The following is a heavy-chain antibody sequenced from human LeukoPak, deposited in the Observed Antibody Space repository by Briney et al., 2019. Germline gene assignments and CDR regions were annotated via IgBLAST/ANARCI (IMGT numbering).Heavy chain of an antibody. V-gene: IGHV4-59*08. Sequence: SETLSLTCTVSGGSINSYYWSWIRQPPGKGLEWIGYIYYSGSTNYNPSLKSRVTISVDTSKNQFSLKLSSVTAADTAVYYCATYDNTPFRFDYWGQGTLVTVSS. D-gene: IGHD3-22*01. CDR1: GGSINSYY. J-gene: IGHJ4*02. CDR3: ATYDNTPFRFDY. CDR2: IYYSGST.